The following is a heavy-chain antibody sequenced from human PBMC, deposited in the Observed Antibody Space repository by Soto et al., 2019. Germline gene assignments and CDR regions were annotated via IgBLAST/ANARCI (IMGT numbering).Heavy chain of an antibody. V-gene: IGHV3-64D*06. CDR3: VKLLVVITLDAFDI. D-gene: IGHD3-22*01. Sequence: GGSLRLSCSASGFTFSSYAMHWVRQAPGKGLEYVSAISSNGGSTYYADSVKGRFTISRDNSKNTLYLQMSSLRAEDTAVYYCVKLLVVITLDAFDIWGQGTMVTVSS. CDR2: ISSNGGST. CDR1: GFTFSSYA. J-gene: IGHJ3*02.